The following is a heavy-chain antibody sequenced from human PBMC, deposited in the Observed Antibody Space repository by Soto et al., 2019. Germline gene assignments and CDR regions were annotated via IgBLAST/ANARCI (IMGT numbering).Heavy chain of an antibody. J-gene: IGHJ6*02. CDR1: GFTFSNYG. CDR2: IWYDGSNK. Sequence: SLRLSCAASGFTFSNYGMHWVRRATGKGLEWVAVIWYDGSNKYYADSVKGRFTISRDNSKNTLYLQMNSLRAEDTAVYYCARDIGSGSFYGMDVWGQGTTVTVSS. D-gene: IGHD3-10*01. V-gene: IGHV3-33*01. CDR3: ARDIGSGSFYGMDV.